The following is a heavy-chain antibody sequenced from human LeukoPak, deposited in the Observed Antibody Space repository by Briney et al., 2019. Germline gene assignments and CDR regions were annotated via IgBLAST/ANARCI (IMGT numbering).Heavy chain of an antibody. D-gene: IGHD3-10*02. V-gene: IGHV4-39*01. Sequence: SETLSLTCTVSGGSISSSTYYWGWIRQPPGKGLEWFGSISHRGNTYYNPSLRSRVTISVDTSKNQLSLKLSSVTAADTAVYYCAGLFEGLRPPDYSGQGTLVTVSS. CDR1: GGSISSSTYY. J-gene: IGHJ4*02. CDR3: AGLFEGLRPPDY. CDR2: ISHRGNT.